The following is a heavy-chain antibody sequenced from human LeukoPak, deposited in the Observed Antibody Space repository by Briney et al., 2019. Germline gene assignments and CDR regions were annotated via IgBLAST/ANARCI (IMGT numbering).Heavy chain of an antibody. V-gene: IGHV3-53*01. CDR2: IYSGGST. Sequence: PGGSLRLSCAASELTVNSNHMGWVRQAPGKGLEWVSIIYSGGSTYYADSVKGRFTISRDNSKNTLYLQMNSLRGEDTAVYYCARARSYSFDYWGQGTLVSVSS. J-gene: IGHJ4*02. CDR3: ARARSYSFDY. CDR1: ELTVNSNH. D-gene: IGHD1-26*01.